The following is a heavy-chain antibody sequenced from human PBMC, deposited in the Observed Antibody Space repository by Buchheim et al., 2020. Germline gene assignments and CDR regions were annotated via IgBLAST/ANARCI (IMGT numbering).Heavy chain of an antibody. Sequence: QVQLVQSGAEVKKPGAPVKVSCKASGYTFTSYDINWVRQATGQGLEWMGWMNPNSGNTGYAQKFQGRVTMTRNTSISTAYMELSSLRSEDTAVYYCARKYSSSWYGTYYYYYMDVWGKGTT. CDR2: MNPNSGNT. J-gene: IGHJ6*03. CDR3: ARKYSSSWYGTYYYYYMDV. V-gene: IGHV1-8*01. D-gene: IGHD6-13*01. CDR1: GYTFTSYD.